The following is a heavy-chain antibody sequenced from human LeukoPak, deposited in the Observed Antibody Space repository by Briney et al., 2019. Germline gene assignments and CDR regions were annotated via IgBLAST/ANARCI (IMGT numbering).Heavy chain of an antibody. J-gene: IGHJ3*02. CDR3: ARSTYYYDSSGLAPDAFDI. CDR2: ISYDGSNK. CDR1: GFTFSSYA. D-gene: IGHD3-22*01. V-gene: IGHV3-30*04. Sequence: GGTLRLSCAASGFTFSSYAMHWVRQAPGKGLEWVAVISYDGSNKYYADSVKGRFTISRDNSKNTLYLQMNSLRAEDTAVYYCARSTYYYDSSGLAPDAFDIWGQGTMVTVSS.